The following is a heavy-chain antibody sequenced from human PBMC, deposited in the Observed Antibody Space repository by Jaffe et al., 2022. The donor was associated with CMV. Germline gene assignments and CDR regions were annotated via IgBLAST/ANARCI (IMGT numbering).Heavy chain of an antibody. Sequence: EVELVESGGDLVQPGGSLRLSCAASGFPFSPYEMIWVRQAPGKGLEWVSHISDTYALSNADSVRGRFTISRDNAKNTLYLQMSSLRAEDTAVYYCARVSRSSNYKEFDFWGQGTLVTVSS. CDR3: ARVSRSSNYKEFDF. D-gene: IGHD6-13*01. CDR2: ISDTYAL. J-gene: IGHJ4*02. CDR1: GFPFSPYE. V-gene: IGHV3-48*03.